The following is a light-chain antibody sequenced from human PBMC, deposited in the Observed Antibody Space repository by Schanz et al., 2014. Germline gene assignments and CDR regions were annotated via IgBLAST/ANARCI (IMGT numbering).Light chain of an antibody. J-gene: IGLJ2*01. CDR3: SSYGGSNFVV. V-gene: IGLV2-8*01. CDR1: SSDVGGYNF. CDR2: EVT. Sequence: QSALTQPPSASGSPGQSVTISCTGTSSDVGGYNFVSWHQQHPGKAPKLMIYEVTKRPSGVPDRFSGSKSGNTASLTVSGLQAEDEADYYCSSYGGSNFVVFGGGTKLTVL.